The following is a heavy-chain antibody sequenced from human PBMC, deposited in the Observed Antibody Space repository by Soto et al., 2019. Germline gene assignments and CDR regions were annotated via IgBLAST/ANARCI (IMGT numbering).Heavy chain of an antibody. CDR2: INHSGST. J-gene: IGHJ6*03. V-gene: IGHV4-34*01. CDR3: ATNPTGTTPLGNYYYYMDV. D-gene: IGHD1-1*01. CDR1: GGSFSGYY. Sequence: SETLSLTCAVYGGSFSGYYWSWIRQPPGKGLEWIGEINHSGSTNYNPSLKSRVTISVDTSKNQFSLKLSSVTAADTAVYYCATNPTGTTPLGNYYYYMDVWGKGTTVTVSS.